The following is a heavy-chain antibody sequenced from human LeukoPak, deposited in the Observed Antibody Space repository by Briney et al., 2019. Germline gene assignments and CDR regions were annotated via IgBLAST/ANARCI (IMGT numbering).Heavy chain of an antibody. D-gene: IGHD4-17*01. CDR1: GFTFSSYG. Sequence: GGSVRLSCAASGFTFSSYGMHWVRQAPGKGLEWVAFIPYDGSNKYYADSVKGRFTISRDNSKNTLYLQMNSLRAEDTAEYYCAREPLYGDYVDYYYYYMDVWGKGTTVTVSS. V-gene: IGHV3-30*02. J-gene: IGHJ6*03. CDR2: IPYDGSNK. CDR3: AREPLYGDYVDYYYYYMDV.